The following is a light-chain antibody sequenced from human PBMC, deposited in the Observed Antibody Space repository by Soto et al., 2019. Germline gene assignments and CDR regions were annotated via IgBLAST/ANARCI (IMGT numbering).Light chain of an antibody. CDR3: SSYTTSNTRQVV. Sequence: QSALTQPASVSGSPGQSITISCTGTSSDVGGYNYVSWYQQHPGKAPRFVIYDVTNRPSGVSNRFSGSKSGNTASLTISGLQAEGEADYYCSSYTTSNTRQVVFGTGTKVTVL. CDR1: SSDVGGYNY. CDR2: DVT. V-gene: IGLV2-14*01. J-gene: IGLJ1*01.